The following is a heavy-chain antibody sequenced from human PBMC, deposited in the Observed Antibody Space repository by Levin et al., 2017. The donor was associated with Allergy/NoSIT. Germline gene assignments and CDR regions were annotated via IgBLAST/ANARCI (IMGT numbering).Heavy chain of an antibody. CDR1: GGSFSGYY. V-gene: IGHV4-34*01. D-gene: IGHD2-2*01. Sequence: ASETLSLTCAVYGGSFSGYYWSWIRQPPGKGLEWIGEINHSGSTNYNPSLKSRVTISVDTSKNQFSLKLSSVTAADTAVYYCARSSGDIVVVPAATEGADAFDSWGQGTMVTVSS. CDR3: ARSSGDIVVVPAATEGADAFDS. CDR2: INHSGST. J-gene: IGHJ3*02.